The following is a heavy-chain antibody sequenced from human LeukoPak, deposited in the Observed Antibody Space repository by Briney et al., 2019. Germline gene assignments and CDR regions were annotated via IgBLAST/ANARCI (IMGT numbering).Heavy chain of an antibody. CDR1: GYSISSGYY. CDR3: ARDHGSSSWYDPYYFDY. D-gene: IGHD6-13*01. J-gene: IGHJ4*02. V-gene: IGHV4-38-2*02. Sequence: ASETLSLTCTVSGYSISSGYYWGWIRQPPGKGLEWIGSIYHSGSTYYNPSLKSRVTISVDTSKNQFSLKLSSVTAADTAVYYCARDHGSSSWYDPYYFDYWGQGTLVTVSS. CDR2: IYHSGST.